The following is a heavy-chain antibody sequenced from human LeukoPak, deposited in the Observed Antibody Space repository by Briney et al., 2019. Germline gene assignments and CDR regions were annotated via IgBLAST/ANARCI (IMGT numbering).Heavy chain of an antibody. D-gene: IGHD2/OR15-2a*01. Sequence: PSETLSLTCTVSGGSISSSSYYWGWIRQPPGKGLEWIGEIDHSGSTNYNPSLKSRVTISVDTSKNQFSLKLSSVTAADTAVYYCARVVLLGWGRIRGHPYNWFDPWGQGTLVTVSS. CDR1: GGSISSSSYY. V-gene: IGHV4-39*07. CDR3: ARVVLLGWGRIRGHPYNWFDP. J-gene: IGHJ5*02. CDR2: IDHSGST.